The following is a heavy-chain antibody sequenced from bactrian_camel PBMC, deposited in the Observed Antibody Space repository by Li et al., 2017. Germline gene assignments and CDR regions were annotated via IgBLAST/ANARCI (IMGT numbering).Heavy chain of an antibody. D-gene: IGHD3*01. Sequence: DVQLVESGGGLAQPGGPLRLSCAASGFTFSYYDMSWVRQAPGRGLEWVSTITAGGSSTYYTDSVKGRFTISQDNSKNTVYLQMNNLKLEDTAMYYCNTGAELRPTCDLNYWGQGTQVTVS. CDR2: ITAGGSST. CDR1: GFTFSYYD. V-gene: IGHV3S40*01. CDR3: NTGAELRPTCDLNY. J-gene: IGHJ4*01.